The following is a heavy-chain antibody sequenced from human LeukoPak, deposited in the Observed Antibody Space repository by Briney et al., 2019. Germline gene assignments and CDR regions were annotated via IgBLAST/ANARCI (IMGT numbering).Heavy chain of an antibody. CDR1: GFTFSSYA. CDR3: ARGVVVPAAMSYYYYMDV. D-gene: IGHD2-2*01. J-gene: IGHJ6*03. CDR2: IYSGGST. V-gene: IGHV3-53*01. Sequence: GGSLRLSCAASGFTFSSYAMNWVRQAPGKGLEWVSVIYSGGSTYYADSVKGRFTISRDNSKNTLYLQMNSLRAEDTAVYYCARGVVVPAAMSYYYYMDVWGKGTTVTVSS.